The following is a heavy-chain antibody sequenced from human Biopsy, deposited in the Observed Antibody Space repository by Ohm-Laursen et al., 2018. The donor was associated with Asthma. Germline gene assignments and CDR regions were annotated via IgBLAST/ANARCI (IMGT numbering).Heavy chain of an antibody. D-gene: IGHD3-10*01. CDR2: ISVYNGNT. CDR1: GYTFNRAG. CDR3: ARAVDYSHYYGIDV. Sequence: ASVKVSCKTSGYTFNRAGITWVRQAPGQGLEWMGWISVYNGNTKVAQKLQDRVTMITDTSTSTAYMELRSLRSDDTAVYLCARAVDYSHYYGIDVWGQGTTVTVS. J-gene: IGHJ6*02. V-gene: IGHV1-18*01.